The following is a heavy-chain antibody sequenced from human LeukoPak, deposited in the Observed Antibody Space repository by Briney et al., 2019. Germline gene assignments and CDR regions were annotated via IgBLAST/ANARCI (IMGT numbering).Heavy chain of an antibody. CDR3: ARAANYFLYYFDY. CDR1: GGSVSTYY. V-gene: IGHV4-59*02. Sequence: PSETLSLTCSISGGSVSTYYWSWIRQPPGKGLEWIGYMFYSGSTNYNPSLKSRVTISVDTSKNQFSLKLSSVTAADTAVYYCARAANYFLYYFDYWGQGTLVTVSS. D-gene: IGHD2/OR15-2a*01. CDR2: MFYSGST. J-gene: IGHJ4*02.